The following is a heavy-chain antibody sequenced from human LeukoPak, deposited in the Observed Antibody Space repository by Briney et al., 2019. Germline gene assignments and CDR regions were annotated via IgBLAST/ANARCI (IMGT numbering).Heavy chain of an antibody. CDR1: GGSFSGYY. V-gene: IGHV4-34*01. Sequence: SETLSLTCAVYGGSFSGYYWSWLRQPPGKGLEGIGEINHSGSTNYNPSLKSRVTISVDTSKNQFSLKLSSVTAADTAVYYCSLRGRYSGYSYYYYGMDVWGKGTTVTVPS. D-gene: IGHD5-12*01. CDR2: INHSGST. J-gene: IGHJ6*04. CDR3: SLRGRYSGYSYYYYGMDV.